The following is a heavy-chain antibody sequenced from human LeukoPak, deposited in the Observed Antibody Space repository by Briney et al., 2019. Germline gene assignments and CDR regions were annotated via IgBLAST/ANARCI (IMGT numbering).Heavy chain of an antibody. D-gene: IGHD6-19*01. CDR2: TFSSGAT. CDR1: GTSMSGYY. V-gene: IGHV4-59*08. J-gene: IGHJ4*02. Sequence: PSETLSLTCIVSGTSMSGYYWTWIRQPPGKGLEWIGHTFSSGATTYNPSLKSRVTISVDTSKNQFSLKLSSVTAADTAVYYCARQLYSSGWYAFDYWGQGTLVTVSS. CDR3: ARQLYSSGWYAFDY.